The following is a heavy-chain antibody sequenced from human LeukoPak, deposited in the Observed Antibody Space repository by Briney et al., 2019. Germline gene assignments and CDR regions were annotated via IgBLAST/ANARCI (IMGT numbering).Heavy chain of an antibody. CDR1: GFTFSSYS. Sequence: GGSLRLSCAASGFTFSSYSMNWVRQAPGKGLEWVSSISSSSSYIYYADSVKGRFTISRDNAKNSLYLQMNSLRAEDTAVYYCAREEDGYDNWFDPWGQGTLVTVSS. D-gene: IGHD5-24*01. V-gene: IGHV3-21*01. CDR3: AREEDGYDNWFDP. J-gene: IGHJ5*02. CDR2: ISSSSSYI.